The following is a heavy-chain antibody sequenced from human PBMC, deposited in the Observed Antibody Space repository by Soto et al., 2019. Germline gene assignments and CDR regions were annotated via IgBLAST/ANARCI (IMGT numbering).Heavy chain of an antibody. CDR1: GYTFTSYG. V-gene: IGHV1-18*01. Sequence: ASVKVSCKASGYTFTSYGISWVRQAPGQGLEWMGWISAYNGNTNYAQKLQGRVTMTTDTPTSTAYMELRSLRSDDTAVYYCARDPATMVRGADSGYYYYGMDVWGQGTTVTVSS. CDR3: ARDPATMVRGADSGYYYYGMDV. J-gene: IGHJ6*02. CDR2: ISAYNGNT. D-gene: IGHD3-10*01.